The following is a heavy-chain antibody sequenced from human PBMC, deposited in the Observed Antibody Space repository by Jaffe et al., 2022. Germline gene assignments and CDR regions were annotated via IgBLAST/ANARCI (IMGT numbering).Heavy chain of an antibody. CDR2: IYHSGST. J-gene: IGHJ4*02. CDR1: GYSISSGYY. D-gene: IGHD2-15*01. CDR3: ARGIMTWYPYYFDY. V-gene: IGHV4-38-2*01. Sequence: QVQLQESGPGLVKPSETLSLTCAVSGYSISSGYYWGWIRQPPGKGLEWIGSIYHSGSTYYNPSLKSRVTISVDTSKNQFSLKLSSVTAADTAVYYCARGIMTWYPYYFDYWGQGTLVTVSS.